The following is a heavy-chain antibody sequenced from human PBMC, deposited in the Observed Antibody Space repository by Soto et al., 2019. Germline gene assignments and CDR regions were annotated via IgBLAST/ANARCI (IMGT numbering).Heavy chain of an antibody. V-gene: IGHV3-48*02. Sequence: EVQLVESGGGLVQHGGSLRLSCAASGFTFSSYSMNWVRQAPGKGLEWVSYIRSSSSTIYYADSVKGRFTISRDNAKNSLYLQMNSLRDEDTAVYYCARDGGYSYGYSGYAPPSNIDYWGQGTLVTVSS. J-gene: IGHJ4*02. CDR2: IRSSSSTI. D-gene: IGHD5-18*01. CDR3: ARDGGYSYGYSGYAPPSNIDY. CDR1: GFTFSSYS.